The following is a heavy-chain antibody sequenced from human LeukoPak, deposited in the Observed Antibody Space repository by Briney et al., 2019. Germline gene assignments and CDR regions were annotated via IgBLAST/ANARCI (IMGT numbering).Heavy chain of an antibody. Sequence: WGSLRLSCAASGFTFSSYTMSWVRQAPGQGLEWVSTITTSDGNTYYADSVKGRFPVSRDNSKNTLFLQMNSLRAEDTAVYYCAKDGGLWVSAHWGDSWGRGTLVTVSS. J-gene: IGHJ4*02. CDR1: GFTFSSYT. V-gene: IGHV3-23*01. D-gene: IGHD7-27*01. CDR2: ITTSDGNT. CDR3: AKDGGLWVSAHWGDS.